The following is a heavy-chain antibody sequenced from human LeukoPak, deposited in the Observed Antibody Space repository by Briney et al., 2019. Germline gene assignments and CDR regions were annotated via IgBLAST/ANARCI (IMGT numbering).Heavy chain of an antibody. CDR1: GYTFANFC. CDR2: IYPGDSDT. J-gene: IGHJ6*01. CDR3: FVDV. Sequence: GESLKISCQGSGYTFANFCIARVRQMPGKGLEWMGIIYPGDSDTRYSPSFQGQVTISADKSISTAYLQWSSLQVSDTATYYYFVDVWGKGTTVTVSS. D-gene: IGHD2-15*01. V-gene: IGHV5-51*01.